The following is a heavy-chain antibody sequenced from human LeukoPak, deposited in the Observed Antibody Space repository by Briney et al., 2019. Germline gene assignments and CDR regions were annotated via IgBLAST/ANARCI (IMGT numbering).Heavy chain of an antibody. CDR2: IYPSDSDT. J-gene: IGHJ2*01. CDR3: AKGYWYFDL. V-gene: IGHV5-51*03. Sequence: GESLKISCKGFGYSFTDYWIGWVRQMPGKGLEWMGTIYPSDSDTKYSPSFQGQVTISVDKSISTAYLQWSSLKTSDSAMYYCAKGYWYFDLWGRGTLLTVSS. CDR1: GYSFTDYW.